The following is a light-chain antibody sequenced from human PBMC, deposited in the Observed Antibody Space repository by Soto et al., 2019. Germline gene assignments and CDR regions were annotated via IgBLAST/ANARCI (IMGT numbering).Light chain of an antibody. CDR3: SSYTSSNTDV. Sequence: QSALTQPASVSGSPGQSITISCTGTSSDIGSYNFVSWYRHHPGKAPKLMIFEVSNRPLGVSNRFSGSKSGNTASLTISGLRAEDEAGYYCSSYTSSNTDVFGTGTKLTVL. V-gene: IGLV2-14*01. J-gene: IGLJ1*01. CDR2: EVS. CDR1: SSDIGSYNF.